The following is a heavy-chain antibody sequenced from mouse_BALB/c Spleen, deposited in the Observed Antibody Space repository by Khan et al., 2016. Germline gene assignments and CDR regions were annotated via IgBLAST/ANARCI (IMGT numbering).Heavy chain of an antibody. J-gene: IGHJ3*01. Sequence: VQRQESGGGLVQPGGSMKLSCVASGFTFSNYWMNWVRQSPEKGLEWVAEIRLKSNNYATHYAESVKGRFTISGDDSKSSVYLQMNNLRAEDTGIYYCTTGFDYWGQGTLVTVSA. CDR3: TTGFDY. CDR2: IRLKSNNYAT. V-gene: IGHV6-6*02. CDR1: GFTFSNYW.